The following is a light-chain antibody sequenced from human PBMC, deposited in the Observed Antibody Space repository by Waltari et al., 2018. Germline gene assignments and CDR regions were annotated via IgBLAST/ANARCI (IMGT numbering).Light chain of an antibody. CDR3: SSYARSDNSVL. J-gene: IGLJ2*01. CDR1: SSDVGGYNS. CDR2: DVS. V-gene: IGLV2-11*01. Sequence: QSALTQPRSVSGSPGQSVTISCTGTSSDVGGYNSVSWYQQDPGKAPKLLIFDVSERPSGVSDRFSGSKSGNTASLTISGLQAEDEALYFCSSYARSDNSVLFGGGTQLSVL.